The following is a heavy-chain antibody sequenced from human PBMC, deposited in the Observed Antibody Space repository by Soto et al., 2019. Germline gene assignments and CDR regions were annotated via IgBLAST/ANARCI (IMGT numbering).Heavy chain of an antibody. CDR2: ISHDGIKK. J-gene: IGHJ5*02. V-gene: IGHV3-30-3*01. Sequence: QVRPVESGGGVVQPGRSLRLSCTASGFSFSSYAMYWFRLPPGKGLEGVAVISHDGIKKHYADSVKGRVTVSRDNSNPSVDLQLNSLRGEDTAMYFCARDMYSSDYFVKWFEPWGQGTLVTVSS. CDR3: ARDMYSSDYFVKWFEP. D-gene: IGHD6-19*01. CDR1: GFSFSSYA.